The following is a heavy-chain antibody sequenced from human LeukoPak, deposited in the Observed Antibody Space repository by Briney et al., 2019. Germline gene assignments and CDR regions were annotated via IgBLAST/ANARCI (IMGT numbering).Heavy chain of an antibody. CDR1: GFTVSSNY. J-gene: IGHJ3*02. CDR2: IYSGGST. CDR3: ASRGCSSTSCYFGAFDI. D-gene: IGHD2-2*01. Sequence: GGSLRLSCAASGFTVSSNYMSWVRQAPGKGLEWVSVIYSGGSTYYADSVKGRFTISRDDSKNTLYLQMNGPRAEDTAVYYCASRGCSSTSCYFGAFDIWGQGTMVTVSS. V-gene: IGHV3-53*01.